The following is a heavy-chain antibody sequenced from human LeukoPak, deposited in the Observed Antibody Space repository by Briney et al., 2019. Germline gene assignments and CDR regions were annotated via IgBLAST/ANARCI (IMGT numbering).Heavy chain of an antibody. CDR2: INPNSGGT. CDR1: GYTFTGYY. D-gene: IGHD4-23*01. V-gene: IGHV1-2*02. J-gene: IGHJ4*02. CDR3: ARDFEGDGGNSEDDDY. Sequence: ASVKVSCKASGYTFTGYYMHWVRQAPGQGLEWMGWINPNSGGTNYAQKFQGRVTMTRDTSISTAYMELSRLRSDDTAVYYCARDFEGDGGNSEDDDYWGQGTLVTVSS.